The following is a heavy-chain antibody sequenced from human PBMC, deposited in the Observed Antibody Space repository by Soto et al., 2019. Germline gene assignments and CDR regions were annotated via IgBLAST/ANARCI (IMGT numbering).Heavy chain of an antibody. CDR2: IFSNDEK. J-gene: IGHJ4*02. CDR3: ARIREEEAAGTLLRLDY. Sequence: QVTLKESGPVLVKPTETLTLTCTVSGFSLSNARMGVSWIRQPPGKALEWLAHIFSNDEKSYSTSLKSRLTISKDTSKSQVVLTMTNMDPVDTATYYCARIREEEAAGTLLRLDYWGQGTLVTVS. V-gene: IGHV2-26*01. D-gene: IGHD6-13*01. CDR1: GFSLSNARMG.